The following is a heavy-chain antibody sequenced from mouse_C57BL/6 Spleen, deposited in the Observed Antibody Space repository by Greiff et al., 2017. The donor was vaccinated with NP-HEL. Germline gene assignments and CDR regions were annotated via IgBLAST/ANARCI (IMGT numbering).Heavy chain of an antibody. J-gene: IGHJ2*01. D-gene: IGHD2-4*01. CDR1: GYTFTSYW. CDR3: AMGDYDYFDY. V-gene: IGHV1-74*01. CDR2: IHPSDSDP. Sequence: QVQLQQPGAELVKPGASVKVSCKASGYTFTSYWMHWVKQRPGPGLEWIGRIHPSDSDPNYNQQFKGKATLTVDKASSTAYLQLSSLTSEDSAVYYCAMGDYDYFDYWGQGTTLTVSS.